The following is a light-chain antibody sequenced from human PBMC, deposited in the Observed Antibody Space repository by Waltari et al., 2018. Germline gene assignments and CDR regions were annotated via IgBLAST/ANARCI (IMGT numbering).Light chain of an antibody. CDR1: SSDLGDYNY. V-gene: IGLV2-8*01. J-gene: IGLJ2*01. CDR2: VVN. Sequence: QSALTQPPSASGSPGQSVTISCTETSSDLGDYNYVSWYQQHPEKGPKLVIYVVNKRHAGFLDRFSGPRPGNTAALTVSGLQTEDEAVYYCSSYAGSNSLHVIFGGGTKLTVL. CDR3: SSYAGSNSLHVI.